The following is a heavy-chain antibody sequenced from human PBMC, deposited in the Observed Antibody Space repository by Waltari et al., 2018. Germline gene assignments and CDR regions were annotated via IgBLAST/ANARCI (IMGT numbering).Heavy chain of an antibody. Sequence: QVQLVQSGAEVKKPGASVKISCKASGYTFTRYHIHWVRQAPGQGLEWMGRMIPDSGVTNVAQKFRGRVTLTRDTSIATAYMEMSGLKFDDTALYYCARAGAEPDLGYWGQGTQVTVAS. V-gene: IGHV1-2*02. CDR3: ARAGAEPDLGY. J-gene: IGHJ4*02. D-gene: IGHD6-13*01. CDR2: MIPDSGVT. CDR1: GYTFTRYH.